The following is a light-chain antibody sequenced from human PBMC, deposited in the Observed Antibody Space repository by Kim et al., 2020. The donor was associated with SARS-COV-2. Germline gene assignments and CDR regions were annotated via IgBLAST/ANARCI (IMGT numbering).Light chain of an antibody. V-gene: IGLV2-14*03. J-gene: IGLJ3*02. CDR3: NSYTISTWL. Sequence: PRQSIAISCPGTSSDIGAYNYVSWYPHHPGKAPKLMIYDVSQLPSGVSSRFSGSKSGNTASLTISGLQAEDESDYYCNSYTISTWLFGGGTQLTVL. CDR2: DVS. CDR1: SSDIGAYNY.